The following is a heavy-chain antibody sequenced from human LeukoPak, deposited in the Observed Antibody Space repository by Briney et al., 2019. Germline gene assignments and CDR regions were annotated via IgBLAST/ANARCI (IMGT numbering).Heavy chain of an antibody. D-gene: IGHD3-9*01. CDR2: IYTSGST. CDR3: ARIKTNYDILTGYYLGSWYFDL. V-gene: IGHV4-4*07. J-gene: IGHJ2*01. CDR1: GGSISSYY. Sequence: SETLSLTCTVSGGSISSYYWSWIRQPAGKGLEWIGRIYTSGSTNYNPSLKGRVTMSVDTSKNQFSLKLSSVTAADTAVYYCARIKTNYDILTGYYLGSWYFDLWGRGTLVTVSS.